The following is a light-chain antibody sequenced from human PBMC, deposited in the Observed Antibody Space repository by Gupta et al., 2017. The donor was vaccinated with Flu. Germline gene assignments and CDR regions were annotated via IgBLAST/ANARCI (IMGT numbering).Light chain of an antibody. CDR2: KSS. J-gene: IGKJ1*01. CDR3: QQYNSYPLT. CDR1: QRISRR. V-gene: IGKV1-5*03. Sequence: DIQNTQSHSTLSASVGDRVTISCRTSQRISRRLAWFQQKPGKAPKLLNYKSSRLESGVPSTFSGSGSGTVFTLTISSLQPDYFATYYCQQYNSYPLTFGQGTQVEIK.